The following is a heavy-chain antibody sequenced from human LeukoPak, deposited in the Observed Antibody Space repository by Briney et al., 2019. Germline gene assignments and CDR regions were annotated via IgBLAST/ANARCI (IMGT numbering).Heavy chain of an antibody. CDR1: GFTFSNAW. V-gene: IGHV3-15*01. D-gene: IGHD5-18*01. CDR2: IKSKTDGGTT. J-gene: IGHJ4*02. CDR3: TTGIPLWLPDY. Sequence: PGGSLRLSCAASGFTFSNAWMSWVRQAPGKGLEWVGRIKSKTDGGTTDYAAPVKGRFTIARDDSKNTLYLQMNSLKTEDTAVYYCTTGIPLWLPDYWGQGTLVTVSS.